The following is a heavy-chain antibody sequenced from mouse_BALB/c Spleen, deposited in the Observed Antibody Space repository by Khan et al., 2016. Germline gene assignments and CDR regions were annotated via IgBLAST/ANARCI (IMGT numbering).Heavy chain of an antibody. V-gene: IGHV1S137*01. J-gene: IGHJ2*01. Sequence: QMQLQQSGPELVRPGVSVKISCKGSGYTFTDYAMHWAKQSHAKSLEWIGVISTYSGNTNYNQKFKGKATMTVDKSSSTAYMELARLTSEDSAIYYCARGPYYRYDVFDYWGQGTTLTVSS. CDR2: ISTYSGNT. CDR1: GYTFTDYA. D-gene: IGHD2-14*01. CDR3: ARGPYYRYDVFDY.